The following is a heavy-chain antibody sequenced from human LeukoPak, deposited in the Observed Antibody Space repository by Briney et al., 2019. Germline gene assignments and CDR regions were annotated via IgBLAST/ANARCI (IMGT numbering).Heavy chain of an antibody. Sequence: GGSLRLSCAASGFTFDNYAMHWVRQAPGKGLELVSGISYNSDTIAYADSVKGRFTIPSDNAKNSPYLQMTSLRAEDTALYYCAKDYCGGDCYSGWYFDLWGRGTLVTVSS. J-gene: IGHJ2*01. V-gene: IGHV3-9*01. CDR1: GFTFDNYA. D-gene: IGHD2-21*02. CDR3: AKDYCGGDCYSGWYFDL. CDR2: ISYNSDTI.